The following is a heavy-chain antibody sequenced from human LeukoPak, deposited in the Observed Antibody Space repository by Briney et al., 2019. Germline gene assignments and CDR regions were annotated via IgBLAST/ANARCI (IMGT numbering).Heavy chain of an antibody. D-gene: IGHD5-18*01. CDR1: GYSFTSYW. V-gene: IGHV5-51*01. J-gene: IGHJ5*02. Sequence: GESLKISCKGSGYSFTSYWIGWVRQMPGKGLEWMGIIYPGDSDTRYSPSFQGQVNISADKSSTTAYLQWSSLKASDTAMYYCARHGDGYDNWFDPWGQGTLVTVSS. CDR2: IYPGDSDT. CDR3: ARHGDGYDNWFDP.